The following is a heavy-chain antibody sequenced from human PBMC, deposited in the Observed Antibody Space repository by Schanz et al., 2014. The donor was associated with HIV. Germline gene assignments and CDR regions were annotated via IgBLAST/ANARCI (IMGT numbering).Heavy chain of an antibody. CDR3: AKCPTMVRGTGMDV. CDR1: GFTFSGSA. CDR2: ISGSGGST. Sequence: EVQLVESGGGLVQPGGSLKLSCAASGFTFSGSAMHWVRQASGKGLEWVSVISGSGGSTYYADSVKGRFTISRDNSKNTLYLQMNSLRAEDTAVYYCAKCPTMVRGTGMDVWGQGTTVTVSS. D-gene: IGHD3-10*01. V-gene: IGHV3-23*04. J-gene: IGHJ6*02.